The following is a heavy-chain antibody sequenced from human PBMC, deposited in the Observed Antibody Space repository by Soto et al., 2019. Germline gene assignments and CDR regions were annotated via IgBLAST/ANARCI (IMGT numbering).Heavy chain of an antibody. V-gene: IGHV1-69*01. J-gene: IGHJ4*02. D-gene: IGHD3-9*01. Sequence: QVQLVQSGAAVKKPGSSVKVSCKASGGTFSSYAISWVRQAPGQGLEWMGGIIPIFGTANYAQKFQGRVTITADESTSTAYMELSSLRAEDTAVYYCARDTVILTGHYYFDYWGQGTLVTVSS. CDR3: ARDTVILTGHYYFDY. CDR1: GGTFSSYA. CDR2: IIPIFGTA.